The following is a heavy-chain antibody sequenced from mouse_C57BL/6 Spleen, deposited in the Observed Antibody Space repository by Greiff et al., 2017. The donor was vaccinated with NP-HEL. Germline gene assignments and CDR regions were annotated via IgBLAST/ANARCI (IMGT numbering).Heavy chain of an antibody. D-gene: IGHD1-1*01. Sequence: EVMLVESEGGLVQPGSSMKLSCTASGFTFSDYYMAWVRQVPEKGLEWVANINYDGSSTYYLDSLKSRFIISRDNAKNILYLQMSSLKSEDTATYYCARAGYYGSSLDYWGQGTTLTVSS. CDR1: GFTFSDYY. CDR3: ARAGYYGSSLDY. CDR2: INYDGSST. V-gene: IGHV5-16*01. J-gene: IGHJ2*01.